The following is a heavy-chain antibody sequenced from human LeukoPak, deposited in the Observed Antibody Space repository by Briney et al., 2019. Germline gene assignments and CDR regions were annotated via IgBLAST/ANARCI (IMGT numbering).Heavy chain of an antibody. CDR3: ARDMRITGADDF. D-gene: IGHD6-13*01. CDR2: IGGSGDII. V-gene: IGHV3-48*03. J-gene: IGHJ4*02. CDR1: GFTFGDYP. Sequence: GGSLRLSCAASGFTFGDYPMTWVRQAPGKGLEWVSYIGGSGDIIYYAESVKGRFTISRDNAKNSLYLQMNSLRAEDTAIYYCARDMRITGADDFWGQGTLVTVS.